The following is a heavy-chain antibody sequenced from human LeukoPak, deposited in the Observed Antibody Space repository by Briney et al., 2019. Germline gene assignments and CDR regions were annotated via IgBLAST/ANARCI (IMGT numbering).Heavy chain of an antibody. D-gene: IGHD6-13*01. V-gene: IGHV1-46*01. J-gene: IGHJ4*02. CDR1: GYTFTTYF. CDR2: INPSVGST. CDR3: ARDLDSSSWYIGY. Sequence: ASVKVSCKASGYTFTTYFIHWVRQAPGQGLEWMGMINPSVGSTTCAQKFQGRVTMTRDTSTSTVYMELSSLRSEDTAVYYCARDLDSSSWYIGYWGQGTLVTVSS.